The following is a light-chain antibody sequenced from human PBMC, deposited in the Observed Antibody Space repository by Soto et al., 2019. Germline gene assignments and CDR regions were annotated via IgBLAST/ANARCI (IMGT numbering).Light chain of an antibody. V-gene: IGKV3-20*01. CDR2: GAS. CDR1: HSVSSSY. Sequence: EIVLTQSPGTLSFSPGERATLSCRASHSVSSSYLAWYRHKPGQAPRLLIYGASSRATGIPDRFSGSGSGTTLTLTISRLEPEECATYYCQQSYSTPPRTFGPGTRWIS. J-gene: IGKJ3*01. CDR3: QQSYSTPPRT.